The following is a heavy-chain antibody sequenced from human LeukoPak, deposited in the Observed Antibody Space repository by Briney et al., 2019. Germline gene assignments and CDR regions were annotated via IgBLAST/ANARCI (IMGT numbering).Heavy chain of an antibody. Sequence: SETLSLTCTVSGASFSSSTYYWGWIRQSPGKGLEWIGSIYYSGSTYYYPSLKSRVTMSVDTSKNQFSLKLSSVTAADTAVYYCARHAGGITATGTRPFDYWGQGTLVTVSS. CDR2: IYYSGST. D-gene: IGHD6-13*01. CDR3: ARHAGGITATGTRPFDY. J-gene: IGHJ4*02. CDR1: GASFSSSTYY. V-gene: IGHV4-39*01.